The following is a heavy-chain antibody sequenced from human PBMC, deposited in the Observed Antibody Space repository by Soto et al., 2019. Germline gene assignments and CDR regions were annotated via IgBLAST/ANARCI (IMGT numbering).Heavy chain of an antibody. CDR3: ARGSPGIAIWYFDL. J-gene: IGHJ2*01. CDR2: IYYSGST. D-gene: IGHD6-13*01. CDR1: GGSISSYY. V-gene: IGHV4-59*01. Sequence: SETLSLTCTVSGGSISSYYWSWIRQPPGKGLEWIGYIYYSGSTNYNPSLKSRVTISVDTSKNQFSLKLSSVTAADTAVYYCARGSPGIAIWYFDLWGRGTLVTVSS.